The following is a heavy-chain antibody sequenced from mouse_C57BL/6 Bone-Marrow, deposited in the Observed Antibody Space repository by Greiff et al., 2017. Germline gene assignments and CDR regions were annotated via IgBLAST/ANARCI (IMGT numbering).Heavy chain of an antibody. CDR3: ARHSTGTGFDY. V-gene: IGHV5-15*01. Sequence: EVQLQESGGGLVQPGGSLKLSCAASGFTFSDYGMAWVRQAPRKGPEWVAFISNLAYSIYYADTVTGRFTISRENAKNTLYLEMSSLRSEDTAMYYCARHSTGTGFDYWGQGTTLTVSS. J-gene: IGHJ2*01. CDR1: GFTFSDYG. CDR2: ISNLAYSI. D-gene: IGHD4-1*01.